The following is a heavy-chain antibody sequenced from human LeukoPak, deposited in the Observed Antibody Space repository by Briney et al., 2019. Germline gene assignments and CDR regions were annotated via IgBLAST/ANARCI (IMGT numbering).Heavy chain of an antibody. CDR3: ARRLTTGTNDY. CDR2: IYYTGTT. Sequence: SETLSFTCTVSGDSISSYYWSWIRQPPGKGLEWIGYIYYTGTTNYNPSLKSRLTISVDTSKSQFSLRLSSVTAADTAVYYCARRLTTGTNDYWGQGTLVTVSS. CDR1: GDSISSYY. D-gene: IGHD1-7*01. J-gene: IGHJ4*02. V-gene: IGHV4-59*08.